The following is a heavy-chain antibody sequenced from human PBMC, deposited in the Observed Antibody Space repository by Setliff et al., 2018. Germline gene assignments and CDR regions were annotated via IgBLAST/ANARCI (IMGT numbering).Heavy chain of an antibody. V-gene: IGHV4-34*01. Sequence: SETLSLTCAVYGGSFSGYYWSWIRQPPGKGLEWIGEINHTGSTNYSPSLKSRVTISVVTSKNQFSLKLTSVTAADTAVYYCARGYCSSPSCFFAGWFDPWGQGTLVTVSS. CDR1: GGSFSGYY. CDR3: ARGYCSSPSCFFAGWFDP. CDR2: INHTGST. D-gene: IGHD2-2*01. J-gene: IGHJ5*02.